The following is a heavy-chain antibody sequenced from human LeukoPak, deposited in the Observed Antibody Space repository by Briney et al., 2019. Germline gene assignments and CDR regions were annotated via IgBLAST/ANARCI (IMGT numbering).Heavy chain of an antibody. Sequence: GRSLRLSCAASGFTFDDYAMHWVRQAPGKGLEWVSGISWNSGSIGYADSVKGRFTISRDNAKNSLYLQMNSLRAEDTALYYCAKVRSSGWYDGAFDIWGQGTMVTVSS. CDR1: GFTFDDYA. CDR2: ISWNSGSI. D-gene: IGHD6-19*01. CDR3: AKVRSSGWYDGAFDI. V-gene: IGHV3-9*01. J-gene: IGHJ3*02.